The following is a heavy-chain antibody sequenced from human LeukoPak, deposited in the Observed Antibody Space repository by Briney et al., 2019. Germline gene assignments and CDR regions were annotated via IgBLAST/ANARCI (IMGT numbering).Heavy chain of an antibody. D-gene: IGHD2-15*01. CDR2: ISSSSDYI. CDR3: ARDGGDCSGDSCYVDY. CDR1: GFTFSSYN. J-gene: IGHJ4*02. V-gene: IGHV3-21*01. Sequence: PGGSLRLSCAASGFTFSSYNMNWVRQAPGKGLEWVSSISSSSDYIYYADSVKGRFTISRDNAKNSLCLQMKSLRAEDTAVYYCARDGGDCSGDSCYVDYWGQGTLVTVSS.